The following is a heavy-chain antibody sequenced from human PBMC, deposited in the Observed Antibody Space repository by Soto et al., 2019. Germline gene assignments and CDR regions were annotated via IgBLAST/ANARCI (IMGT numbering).Heavy chain of an antibody. Sequence: PGGSLRLSCAASGFTFGDYWMSWVRQAPGKGLEWVAHMKKDGSEKYYVDSVKGRLTVSRDNTKNSLYLQMNSLRAEDTAVYYCAKLGSGYYTGLYFEYWGQGTLVTVSS. CDR2: MKKDGSEK. J-gene: IGHJ4*02. CDR1: GFTFGDYW. CDR3: AKLGSGYYTGLYFEY. D-gene: IGHD3-3*01. V-gene: IGHV3-7*03.